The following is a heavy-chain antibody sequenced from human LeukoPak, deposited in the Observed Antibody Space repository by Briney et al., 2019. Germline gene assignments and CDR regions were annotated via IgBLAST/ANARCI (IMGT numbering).Heavy chain of an antibody. CDR2: IFYSGST. CDR3: ASISTAKNY. CDR1: GGSISSYY. D-gene: IGHD5-18*01. Sequence: SETLSLTFTVSGGSISSYYWSWIRQPPGKGLEWIGYIFYSGSTYYNPSLKSRVTMSVDTSKNQFSLKLSSVTAADTAVYYCASISTAKNYWGQGTLVTVSS. J-gene: IGHJ4*02. V-gene: IGHV4-59*08.